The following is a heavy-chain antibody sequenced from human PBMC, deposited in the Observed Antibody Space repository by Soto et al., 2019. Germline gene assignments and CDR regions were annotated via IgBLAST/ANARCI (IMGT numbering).Heavy chain of an antibody. D-gene: IGHD6-19*01. CDR2: INPNSGGT. V-gene: IGHV1-2*02. Sequence: GASVKVSCKTSGYTFSDHYTHWVRQAPGQGLEWMGWINPNSGGTGYAEKFQGRATMTRDTSISTAYMELNRLNSDDTAVYYCVRGGPVAGPTSSEAYHPFDFWGQGTLVTVSS. CDR3: VRGGPVAGPTSSEAYHPFDF. J-gene: IGHJ4*02. CDR1: GYTFSDHY.